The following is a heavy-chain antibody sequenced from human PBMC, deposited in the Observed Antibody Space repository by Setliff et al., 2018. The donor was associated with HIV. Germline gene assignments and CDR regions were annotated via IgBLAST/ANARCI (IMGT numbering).Heavy chain of an antibody. CDR2: ISNDATQT. CDR3: ARARTIDYWSDSLAF. Sequence: GGSLSLSCSASGFQFTPYVFHWVRQAPGKGLEWVAVISNDATQTYYADSVRGRFTISRDSSKNALYLKFYRPRPDDTAVYYCARARTIDYWSDSLAFWGQGTLVTVSS. J-gene: IGHJ4*02. CDR1: GFQFTPYV. V-gene: IGHV3-30*04. D-gene: IGHD3-3*01.